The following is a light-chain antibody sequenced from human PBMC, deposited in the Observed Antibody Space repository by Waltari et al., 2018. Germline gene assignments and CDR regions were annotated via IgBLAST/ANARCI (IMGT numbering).Light chain of an antibody. CDR3: QQYGSSPT. V-gene: IGKV3-20*01. J-gene: IGKJ1*01. CDR1: QRVNSSY. CDR2: GAS. Sequence: EIVLTQSPGTLSLSPGERATLSCRASQRVNSSYLAWYQQKPGQAPRLLIYGASRRATGIPDRFSGSGSGTDFTLTISRREPEDFAVYYCQQYGSSPTFGQGTKVEIK.